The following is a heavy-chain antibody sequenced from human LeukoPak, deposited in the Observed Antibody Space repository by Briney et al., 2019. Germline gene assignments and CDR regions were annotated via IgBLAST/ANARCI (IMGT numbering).Heavy chain of an antibody. J-gene: IGHJ4*02. D-gene: IGHD5-18*01. CDR1: GFPFETNA. CDR3: AKDWIQFNRVFDCFDS. V-gene: IGHV3-23*01. CDR2: IGNTET. Sequence: PGGSLRLSCATSGFPFETNAMSWVRQAPGKGLHWVATIGNTETFYADSVTGRFTISRDNSKNTVNLQMNRLRVEDTAIYYCAKDWIQFNRVFDCFDSWGQGTLVTVSS.